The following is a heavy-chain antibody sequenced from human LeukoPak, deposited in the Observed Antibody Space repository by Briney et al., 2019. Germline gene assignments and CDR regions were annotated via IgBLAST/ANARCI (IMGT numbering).Heavy chain of an antibody. V-gene: IGHV3-7*01. CDR2: INQDGSEQ. Sequence: GGSLRLSCAASGFSFSDYWMDWVRQAPGKGMEWVANINQDGSEQYYVDSVKGRFTISRDNAKNSLYLQMNSLRAEDTAVYYCSRSPDYWGQGALVTVSS. CDR3: SRSPDY. CDR1: GFSFSDYW. J-gene: IGHJ4*02.